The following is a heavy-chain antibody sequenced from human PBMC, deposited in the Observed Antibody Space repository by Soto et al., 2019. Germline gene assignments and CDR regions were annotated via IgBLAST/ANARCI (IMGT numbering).Heavy chain of an antibody. CDR3: ARGYSHYAH. Sequence: SLTCTVSVGSVSRDSNLWSWIRQPPGKGLEWIGYIYYSGPSRYNPSLESRVTISIDSSKNQVSLTLTSVTAADTAVYYCARGYSHYAHWGRGTLVTVSS. CDR2: IYYSGPS. J-gene: IGHJ4*02. D-gene: IGHD4-4*01. V-gene: IGHV4-61*01. CDR1: VGSVSRDSNL.